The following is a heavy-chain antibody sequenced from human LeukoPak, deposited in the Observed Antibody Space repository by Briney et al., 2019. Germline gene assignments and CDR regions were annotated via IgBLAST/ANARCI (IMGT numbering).Heavy chain of an antibody. V-gene: IGHV1-69*04. D-gene: IGHD3-3*01. Sequence: GASVKVSCKASGGTFSSYAISWVRQAPGQGLEWMGRIIPILGIANYAQKFQGRVTITADKSTSTAYMELSSLRAEDTAVYYCARDRTAPDYDFWSGYDPDYWGQGTLVTVSS. CDR3: ARDRTAPDYDFWSGYDPDY. CDR2: IIPILGIA. CDR1: GGTFSSYA. J-gene: IGHJ4*02.